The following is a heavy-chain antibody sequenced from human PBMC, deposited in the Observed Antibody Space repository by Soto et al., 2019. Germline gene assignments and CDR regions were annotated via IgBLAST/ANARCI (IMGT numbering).Heavy chain of an antibody. D-gene: IGHD5-18*01. V-gene: IGHV3-21*01. J-gene: IGHJ6*02. CDR2: ISSSSSYI. CDR1: GFTFSSYS. Sequence: GGALRLSCAASGFTFSSYSMNWVRQAPGKGLEWVSSISSSSSYIYYADSVKGRFTISRDNAKNSLYLQMNSLRAEDTAVYYCARDVAVDTAMVFQYYGMDVWGQGTTVTVSS. CDR3: ARDVAVDTAMVFQYYGMDV.